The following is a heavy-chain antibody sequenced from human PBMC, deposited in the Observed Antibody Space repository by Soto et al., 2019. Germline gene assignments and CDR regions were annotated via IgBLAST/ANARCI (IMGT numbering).Heavy chain of an antibody. Sequence: QVQLVQSGAEVQKPGSSVKVSCKGSGGTFSRYRISWVRQAPGQGLEWMGRIIPMLGIAKYAQKFQGRVTITADRSTSTAYMEVSSLRSEDTAVFYCARDRDGFDSNGYYLDYWGKGTLLTVNS. J-gene: IGHJ4*02. V-gene: IGHV1-69*08. CDR1: GGTFSRYR. CDR3: ARDRDGFDSNGYYLDY. CDR2: IIPMLGIA. D-gene: IGHD3-22*01.